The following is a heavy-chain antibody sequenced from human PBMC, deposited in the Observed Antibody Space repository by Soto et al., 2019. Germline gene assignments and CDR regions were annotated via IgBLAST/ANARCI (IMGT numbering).Heavy chain of an antibody. CDR2: IGPYNGKT. CDR3: ARDPSGEVVPAASDY. V-gene: IGHV1-18*01. D-gene: IGHD2-2*01. J-gene: IGHJ4*02. Sequence: QVHLVQSGAEVKKPGASVKVSCKASGYIFSNYGVTWVRQAPGQGLEWMGWIGPYNGKTDYAQNFQGRVTMTADTSTSTAYMELRSLRSDDTAVYYCARDPSGEVVPAASDYWVQGTLVTVSS. CDR1: GYIFSNYG.